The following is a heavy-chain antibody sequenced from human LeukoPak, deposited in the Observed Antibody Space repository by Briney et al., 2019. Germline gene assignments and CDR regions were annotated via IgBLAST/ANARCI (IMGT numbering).Heavy chain of an antibody. J-gene: IGHJ4*02. CDR2: INHSGST. V-gene: IGHV4-34*01. CDR3: ARGRVTYYDFWSGYSRTHYFDY. Sequence: PSETLSLTCAVYGGSFSGNYWSWIRQPPGKGLEWIGEINHSGSTNYNPSLKSRVTISVDTSKNQFSLKLSSVTAADTAVYYCARGRVTYYDFWSGYSRTHYFDYWGQGTLVTVSS. CDR1: GGSFSGNY. D-gene: IGHD3-3*01.